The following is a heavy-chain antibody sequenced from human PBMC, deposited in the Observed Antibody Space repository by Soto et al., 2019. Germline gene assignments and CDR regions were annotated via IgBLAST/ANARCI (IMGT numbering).Heavy chain of an antibody. Sequence: QITLKESGPPLVHPTQTLTLTCTFSGFSLSTSGVGVGWIRQPPGKALEWLALIYWDGDKRYTPSLKSRLFISKDTSKNQVVLTMTKVDPEDTATYYCAHRVVGPGPITRAFEFWGQGTMVTVSS. D-gene: IGHD2-15*01. CDR1: GFSLSTSGVG. CDR3: AHRVVGPGPITRAFEF. J-gene: IGHJ3*01. V-gene: IGHV2-5*02. CDR2: IYWDGDK.